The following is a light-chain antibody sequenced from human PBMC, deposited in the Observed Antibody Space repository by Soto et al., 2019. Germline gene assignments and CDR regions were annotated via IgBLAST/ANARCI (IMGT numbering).Light chain of an antibody. J-gene: IGKJ4*01. Sequence: EIVLTQSPGTLSLSPGERATLSCRASHTIQFNYFAWYQQKPGQAPRLLINAESSRATGIPDRFSGGGSGTDFTLTISRLEPEDFAVYYCQQFISYPLPFGGGTKVEI. V-gene: IGKV3-20*01. CDR1: HTIQFNY. CDR3: QQFISYPLP. CDR2: AES.